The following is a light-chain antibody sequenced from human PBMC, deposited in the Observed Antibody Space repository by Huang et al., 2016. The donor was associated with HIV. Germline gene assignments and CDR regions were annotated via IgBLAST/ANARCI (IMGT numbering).Light chain of an antibody. CDR2: GAS. Sequence: DIQLTQSPSSLAASAGDRITITGRACQSINGYVNWYYQKAGKAPELLISGASCLQSGAPARFSGSGSVTDYTLTINSLQPEDFATYFCQQSYSTPPTFGGGTKVEVK. CDR3: QQSYSTPPT. J-gene: IGKJ4*01. CDR1: QSINGY. V-gene: IGKV1-39*01.